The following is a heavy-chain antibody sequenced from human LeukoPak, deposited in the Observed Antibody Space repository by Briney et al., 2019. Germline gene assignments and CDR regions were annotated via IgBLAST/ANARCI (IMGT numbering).Heavy chain of an antibody. J-gene: IGHJ4*02. Sequence: ASVKVSCKASGYTFTGYYMHWVRQAPGQGLEWMGWINPNSGGTNYAQKFQGRVTMTRDTSISTAYMELSRLRSDDTAVYYCARYSSSARRFFDYWGQGTLVTVSS. V-gene: IGHV1-2*02. CDR3: ARYSSSARRFFDY. CDR2: INPNSGGT. CDR1: GYTFTGYY. D-gene: IGHD6-6*01.